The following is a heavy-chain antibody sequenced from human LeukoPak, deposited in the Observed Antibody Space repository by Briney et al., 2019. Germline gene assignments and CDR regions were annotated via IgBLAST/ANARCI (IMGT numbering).Heavy chain of an antibody. J-gene: IGHJ4*02. Sequence: GGSLRLSCAASGFTFSSYAMSWVRQAPGKGLEWVSVIYSGGNTYYADSVKGRFTISRDNSKNTLYLQMNSLRAEDTAVYYCARLWFGRYYFDHWGQGTQVTVSS. CDR3: ARLWFGRYYFDH. CDR2: IYSGGNT. CDR1: GFTFSSYA. V-gene: IGHV3-53*01. D-gene: IGHD3-10*01.